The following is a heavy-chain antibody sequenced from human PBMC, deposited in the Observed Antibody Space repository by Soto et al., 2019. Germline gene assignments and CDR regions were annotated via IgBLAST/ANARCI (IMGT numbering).Heavy chain of an antibody. D-gene: IGHD4-17*01. CDR1: GGSFSGYY. CDR2: INHSGST. Sequence: QVQLQQWGAGLLKPSETLSLTCAVYGGSFSGYYWSWIRQPPGKGLEWIGEINHSGSTNYNPSLKSRVTISVDTSINQFSLKLSSVTAADTAVYYCARGLTVTTYNYYYYMDVWGKGTTVTVSS. J-gene: IGHJ6*03. CDR3: ARGLTVTTYNYYYYMDV. V-gene: IGHV4-34*01.